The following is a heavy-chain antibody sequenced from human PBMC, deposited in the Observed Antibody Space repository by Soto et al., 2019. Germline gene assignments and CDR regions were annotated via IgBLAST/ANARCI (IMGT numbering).Heavy chain of an antibody. V-gene: IGHV3-30-3*01. D-gene: IGHD6-13*01. Sequence: GGSLRLSCAASGFTFSSYAMHWVRQAPGKGLEWVAVISYDGSNKYYADSVKGRFTISRDNSKNTLYLQMNSLRAEDTAVYYCARDSVPRNLQYSSSWLDYWGQGTLVTVSS. CDR2: ISYDGSNK. CDR1: GFTFSSYA. CDR3: ARDSVPRNLQYSSSWLDY. J-gene: IGHJ4*02.